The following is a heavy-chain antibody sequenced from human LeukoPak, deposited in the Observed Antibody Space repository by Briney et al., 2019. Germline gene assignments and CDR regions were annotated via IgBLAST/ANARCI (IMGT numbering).Heavy chain of an antibody. D-gene: IGHD4-23*01. J-gene: IGHJ5*02. CDR3: AREANFGGNLNWFDP. V-gene: IGHV1-69*01. CDR2: IIPMFDSR. CDR1: GGTFRSNG. Sequence: ASVRVSCKASGGTFRSNGYTWVRQAPGQGLEWVGGIIPMFDSRSFAQKFQGRVTLTADESGSTVYMELRNLTSEDTAIYYCAREANFGGNLNWFDPWGQGTLVTVSS.